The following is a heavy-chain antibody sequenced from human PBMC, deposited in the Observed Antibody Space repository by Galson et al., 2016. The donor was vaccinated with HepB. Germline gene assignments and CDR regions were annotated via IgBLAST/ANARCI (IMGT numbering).Heavy chain of an antibody. J-gene: IGHJ4*02. D-gene: IGHD2-2*01. V-gene: IGHV3-23*01. CDR1: GFAFSNYA. CDR2: IFAGGDRT. Sequence: SLRLSCAASGFAFSNYAMSWVRQAPGKGLEWVSLIFAGGDRTFYADSVRGRFTISRDSSKNTLYLQMSSLRADDSAVYYCAKDGCTSTSCYSYWGQGTLVTVSS. CDR3: AKDGCTSTSCYSY.